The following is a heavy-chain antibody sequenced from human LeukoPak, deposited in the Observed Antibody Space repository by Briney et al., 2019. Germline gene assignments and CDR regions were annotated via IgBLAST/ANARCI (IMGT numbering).Heavy chain of an antibody. CDR2: ISGSGGST. Sequence: GGSLSLSCVVSGLTFSSYAMSWVRQAPGKGREWVSAISGSGGSTYYADSVKGRFTISRDNSKNTLYLQMNSLRAEDTAVHYCAKDKGYCSSTSCSPADYWGQGTLVTVSS. V-gene: IGHV3-23*01. D-gene: IGHD2-2*01. CDR3: AKDKGYCSSTSCSPADY. CDR1: GLTFSSYA. J-gene: IGHJ4*02.